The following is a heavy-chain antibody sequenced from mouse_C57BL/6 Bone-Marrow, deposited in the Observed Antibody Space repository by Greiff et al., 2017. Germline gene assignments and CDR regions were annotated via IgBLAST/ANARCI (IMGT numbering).Heavy chain of an antibody. J-gene: IGHJ3*01. CDR1: GFTFSDYY. D-gene: IGHD2-4*01. V-gene: IGHV5-12*01. CDR3: ARDYDGVAY. Sequence: EVKLEESGGGLVQPGGSLKLSCAASGFTFSDYYMYWVRQTPEKRLEWVAYISNGGGSTYYPDTVKGRFTISRDNAKNTLYLQMSRLKSEDTAMYYCARDYDGVAYWGQGTLVTVSA. CDR2: ISNGGGST.